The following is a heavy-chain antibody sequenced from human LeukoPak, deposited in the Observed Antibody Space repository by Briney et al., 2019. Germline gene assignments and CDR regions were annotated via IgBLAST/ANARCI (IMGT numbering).Heavy chain of an antibody. CDR3: ARGVHYGSDY. CDR1: GFTFSTYF. V-gene: IGHV3-74*01. D-gene: IGHD4-17*01. J-gene: IGHJ4*02. Sequence: GGSLRLSCAASGFTFSTYFMHWVRQAPGKRLVWVSRINSDGSTTSHADSVKGRFTISRDNAKNTLYLQMDSLRAEDTAVYFCARGVHYGSDYWGQGTLVTVSS. CDR2: INSDGSTT.